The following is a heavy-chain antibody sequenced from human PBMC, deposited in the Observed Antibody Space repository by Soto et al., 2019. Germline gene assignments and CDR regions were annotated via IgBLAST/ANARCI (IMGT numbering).Heavy chain of an antibody. D-gene: IGHD4-17*01. CDR1: GYTFCTYA. Sequence: QVPLVQSGAEVKKPGASVKVSCKASGYTFCTYAMHWVRQAPGQGLEWMGWINAGNGKTKYSLKFQARVTISRDTSASAAYMELSSLRPEDTAVYYCARAEYYGRDWNFDLWGRGTLVTVSS. CDR3: ARAEYYGRDWNFDL. J-gene: IGHJ2*01. V-gene: IGHV1-3*01. CDR2: INAGNGKT.